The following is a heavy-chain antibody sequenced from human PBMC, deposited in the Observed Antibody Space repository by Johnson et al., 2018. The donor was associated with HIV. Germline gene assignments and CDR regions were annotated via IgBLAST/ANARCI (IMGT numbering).Heavy chain of an antibody. D-gene: IGHD6-13*01. CDR1: GFTVSNNY. CDR2: IYSAGSA. Sequence: VQLVESGGGLIQPGGSLRLSCAASGFTVSNNYMTWVRQAPGKGLEWVSFIYSAGSAYYVDSVKGRFTISRDNAKNSLYLQMNSLRAEDTAVYYCVRDPAAAALRAFDIWGQGTMVTVSS. V-gene: IGHV3-53*01. J-gene: IGHJ3*02. CDR3: VRDPAAAALRAFDI.